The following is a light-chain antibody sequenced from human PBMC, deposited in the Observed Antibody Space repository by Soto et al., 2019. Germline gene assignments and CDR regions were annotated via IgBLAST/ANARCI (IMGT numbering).Light chain of an antibody. J-gene: IGKJ1*01. V-gene: IGKV1-5*01. Sequence: DLQMTQSPSTLSASVGDRVTITCRASQSISSWLAWYQQKPGKAPKLLIYDASSLESGVPSRFSGSGSGTEFTLTISSRQPDDFATYYCQQYNSYSRTFGQGTKVEIK. CDR1: QSISSW. CDR3: QQYNSYSRT. CDR2: DAS.